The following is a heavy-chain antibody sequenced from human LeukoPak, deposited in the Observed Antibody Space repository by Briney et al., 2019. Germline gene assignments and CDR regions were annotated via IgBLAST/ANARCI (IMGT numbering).Heavy chain of an antibody. CDR1: GFTFSSSA. J-gene: IGHJ5*02. V-gene: IGHV3-23*01. D-gene: IGHD2-2*01. CDR2: ISASGGST. CDR3: AKGALSSSMQNWLDH. Sequence: GGSLGLSCAASGFTFSSSAMSWVRQAPGKGLEWVSAISASGGSTFHADSENGRFTISRDNSKNTLYLQMNSLRAEDTAVYYCAKGALSSSMQNWLDHWGQGTLVTVSS.